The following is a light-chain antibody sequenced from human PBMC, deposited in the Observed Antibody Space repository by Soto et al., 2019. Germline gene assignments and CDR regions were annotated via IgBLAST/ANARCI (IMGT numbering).Light chain of an antibody. V-gene: IGKV3-20*01. CDR2: GAS. CDR3: QQYGSSGT. CDR1: QTVRNNY. Sequence: EFVLTQSPGTLSLSPGERATLSCRASQTVRNNYLAWYQQKPGQAPRFLIYGASNRATGIPDRFSGSGSGTDFTLTISRLEPEDFAVYYCQQYGSSGTFGQGTKVDIK. J-gene: IGKJ1*01.